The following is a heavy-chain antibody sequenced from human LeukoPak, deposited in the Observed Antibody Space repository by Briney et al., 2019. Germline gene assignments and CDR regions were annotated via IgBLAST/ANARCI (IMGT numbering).Heavy chain of an antibody. V-gene: IGHV1-46*01. D-gene: IGHD3-3*01. Sequence: ASVKVSCKASGYTFTSYYMHWVRQAPGQGLEWMGITSPSGGSTSYAQRFQGRVTMTRDTSTSTVYMELSSLRSEDTAVYYCARDYGGVATLPHLDYWGQGTLVTVSS. CDR3: ARDYGGVATLPHLDY. CDR2: TSPSGGST. J-gene: IGHJ4*02. CDR1: GYTFTSYY.